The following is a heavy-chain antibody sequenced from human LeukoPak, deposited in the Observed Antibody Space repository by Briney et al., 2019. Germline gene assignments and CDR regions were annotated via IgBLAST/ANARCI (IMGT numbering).Heavy chain of an antibody. D-gene: IGHD2-8*02. J-gene: IGHJ6*03. V-gene: IGHV4-61*01. CDR3: ARGPRCSGGVCYYCYYYMDV. CDR1: GVSVNSGSYY. Sequence: SETLSLTCTVSGVSVNSGSYYWSWIRQSPGKGLEWIGYILYSGSTKYNPSLKSRVTISVDTSKKQFSLNLSSVTAADTAVYYCARGPRCSGGVCYYCYYYMDVWGKGTTVTVSS. CDR2: ILYSGST.